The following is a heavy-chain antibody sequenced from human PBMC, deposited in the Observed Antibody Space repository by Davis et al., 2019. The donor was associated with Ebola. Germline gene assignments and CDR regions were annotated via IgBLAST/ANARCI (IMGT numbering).Heavy chain of an antibody. CDR2: INHSGST. D-gene: IGHD2-2*01. V-gene: IGHV4-34*01. CDR3: AGSSAGIVVVPAAIPYDAFDI. Sequence: MPSETLSLTCAVYGGSFSGYYWSWIRQPPGKGLEWIGEINHSGSTNYNPSLKSRVTISVDTSKNQFSLKLSSVTAADTAVYYCAGSSAGIVVVPAAIPYDAFDIWGQGTMVTVSS. CDR1: GGSFSGYY. J-gene: IGHJ3*02.